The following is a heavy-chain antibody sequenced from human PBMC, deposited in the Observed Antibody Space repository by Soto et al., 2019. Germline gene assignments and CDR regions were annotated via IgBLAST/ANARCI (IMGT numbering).Heavy chain of an antibody. CDR3: AKGVMYSTKGLDV. Sequence: GGSVRLSCAASGFPFSEYGMTWVRQAPGRGLEWVSAMTGRGGSIHYAESVRGRFIISRDNSKNTLYLQMDRLRAGDTAVYYCAKGVMYSTKGLDVWGQGTTVTVSS. V-gene: IGHV3-23*01. D-gene: IGHD2-15*01. J-gene: IGHJ6*02. CDR2: MTGRGGSI. CDR1: GFPFSEYG.